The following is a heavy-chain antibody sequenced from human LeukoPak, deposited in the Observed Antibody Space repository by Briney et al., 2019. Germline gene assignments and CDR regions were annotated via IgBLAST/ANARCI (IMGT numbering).Heavy chain of an antibody. CDR2: INPDGRDT. Sequence: GGSLRLSCVVSGFTFNRCWMNWVRQAPGKGLEWVAHINPDGRDTYYVDSVKGRFTISRDNAQNPMYLQMNSLRVEDTAVYYCTSWGDTTAEYFQRWGQGTLVAVSS. CDR3: TSWGDTTAEYFQR. V-gene: IGHV3-7*01. CDR1: GFTFNRCW. J-gene: IGHJ1*01. D-gene: IGHD2-21*02.